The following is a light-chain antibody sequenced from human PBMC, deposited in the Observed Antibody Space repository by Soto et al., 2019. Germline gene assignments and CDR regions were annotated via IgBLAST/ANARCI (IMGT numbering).Light chain of an antibody. J-gene: IGLJ1*01. CDR2: EVT. CDR3: SSYAGSNNYV. CDR1: SSDVGGYNY. Sequence: QSVLTQPPSASGSPGQSVTISCTGTSSDVGGYNYVSWYQQHPGKAPKLMIYEVTKRLSGVPDRFSGSKSGNTDSLTVSGLQAEDEADYYCSSYAGSNNYVFGTGTKLTVL. V-gene: IGLV2-8*01.